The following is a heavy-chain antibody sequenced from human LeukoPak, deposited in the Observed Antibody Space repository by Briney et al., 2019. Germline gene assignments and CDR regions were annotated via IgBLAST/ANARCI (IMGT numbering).Heavy chain of an antibody. J-gene: IGHJ6*03. CDR2: VYDSGST. V-gene: IGHV4-31*03. Sequence: SETLSLTCTVSGGSISSGGYYWSWIRQHPGKCLEWIGYVYDSGSTYYNPSLKSRFTISVATSKNQFSLKLGSVTAADTAVYSCARANYYYYMDVWGKGTTVTVSS. CDR3: ARANYYYYMDV. CDR1: GGSISSGGYY.